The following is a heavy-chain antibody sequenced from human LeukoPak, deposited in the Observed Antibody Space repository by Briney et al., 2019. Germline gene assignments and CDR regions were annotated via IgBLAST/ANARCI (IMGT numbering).Heavy chain of an antibody. CDR1: GCTFIDYY. V-gene: IGHV1-2*02. Sequence: ASVKVSCKASGCTFIDYYMHWVRQAPGQGLEWMGWINPNNGGANYAQEFQGRVTMTRDTSISTAYMELSSLRSNDTAVYYCARSLFVLVSSALGYWGQGTLVTVSS. CDR2: INPNNGGA. CDR3: ARSLFVLVSSALGY. D-gene: IGHD2-2*01. J-gene: IGHJ4*02.